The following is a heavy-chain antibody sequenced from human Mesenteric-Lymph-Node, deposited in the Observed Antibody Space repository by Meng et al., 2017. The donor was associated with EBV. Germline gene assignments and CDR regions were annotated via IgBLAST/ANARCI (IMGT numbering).Heavy chain of an antibody. Sequence: QGQLQQWGAGLLKPSETLSLTCAVYGGSFSGYYWSWIRQPPGKGLEWIGEINHSGSTNYNPSLKSRVTISVDTSKNQFSLKLSSVTAADTAVYYCRYYYDSSGYSLDYWGQGTLVTVSS. CDR1: GGSFSGYY. V-gene: IGHV4-34*01. CDR2: INHSGST. J-gene: IGHJ4*02. D-gene: IGHD3-22*01. CDR3: RYYYDSSGYSLDY.